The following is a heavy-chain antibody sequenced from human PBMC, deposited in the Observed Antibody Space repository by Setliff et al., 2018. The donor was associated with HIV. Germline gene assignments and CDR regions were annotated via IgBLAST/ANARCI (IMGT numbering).Heavy chain of an antibody. Sequence: GESLKISCKGSGYTFSDYRIGWVRQMPGKGLEWMGIIWPGNSDTRYSPSFEGQVTISVDKSITTAYLEIHNLKASDTATYYCARRDGRSMNAFQIWGPGTMVTVSS. CDR1: GYTFSDYR. D-gene: IGHD6-13*01. CDR2: IWPGNSDT. CDR3: ARRDGRSMNAFQI. V-gene: IGHV5-51*01. J-gene: IGHJ3*01.